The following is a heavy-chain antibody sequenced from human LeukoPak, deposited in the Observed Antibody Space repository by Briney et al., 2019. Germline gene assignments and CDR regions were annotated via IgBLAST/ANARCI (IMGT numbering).Heavy chain of an antibody. CDR3: ASGGYSGYDSPAFDY. CDR2: INHSGSA. Sequence: PSETLSLTCAVYGGSFSGYYWSWIRQPPGKGLEWIGEINHSGSANYNPSLKSRVTISVDTSKNQFSLKLSSVTAADTAVYYCASGGYSGYDSPAFDYWGQGTLVTVSS. D-gene: IGHD5-12*01. CDR1: GGSFSGYY. V-gene: IGHV4-34*01. J-gene: IGHJ4*02.